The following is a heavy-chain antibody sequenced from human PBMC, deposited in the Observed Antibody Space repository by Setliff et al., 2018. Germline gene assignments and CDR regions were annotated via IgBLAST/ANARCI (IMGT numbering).Heavy chain of an antibody. D-gene: IGHD2-21*01. V-gene: IGHV3-23*01. CDR1: GFTFREYS. Sequence: GGSLRLSCATSGFTFREYSMAWVRKVPGKGLEWVASVIQGGQGGCAGSLRGRCSIPRDNSKKTVLLQMSNLRAEDTATYYCAKDRVNDGFWDFDSWGQGIVVTVSS. J-gene: IGHJ4*02. CDR3: AKDRVNDGFWDFDS. CDR2: VIQGGQG.